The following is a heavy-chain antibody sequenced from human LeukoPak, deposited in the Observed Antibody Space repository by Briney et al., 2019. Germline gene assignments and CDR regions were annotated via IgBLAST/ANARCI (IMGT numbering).Heavy chain of an antibody. V-gene: IGHV4-38-2*02. D-gene: IGHD2-21*01. CDR1: GYSISSGYY. Sequence: SETLSLTCTVSGYSISSGYYWGWIRQPPGKGLEWIGSIYHSGSTYYNPSLKSRVTISVDTSKNQFSLKLGSVTAADTAVYYCARDFSGGDKFDYWGQGTLVTVSS. J-gene: IGHJ4*02. CDR2: IYHSGST. CDR3: ARDFSGGDKFDY.